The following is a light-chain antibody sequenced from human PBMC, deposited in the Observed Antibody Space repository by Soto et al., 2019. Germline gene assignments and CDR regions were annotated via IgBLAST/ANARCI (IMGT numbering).Light chain of an antibody. V-gene: IGKV3-11*01. J-gene: IGKJ5*01. CDR3: QQRSNWPPIT. Sequence: EIVLTQSPATLSLSLGERSTLSCRASQIVSSYLAWYQQKPGQAPRLLIYDASNRATGIPARFSGSGSGTDFTLTISSLEPEDFAVYYCQQRSNWPPITFGQGTRLEIK. CDR1: QIVSSY. CDR2: DAS.